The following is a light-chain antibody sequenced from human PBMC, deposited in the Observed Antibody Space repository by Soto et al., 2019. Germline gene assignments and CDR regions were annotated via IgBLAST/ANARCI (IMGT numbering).Light chain of an antibody. J-gene: IGKJ1*01. V-gene: IGKV3-11*01. CDR1: QSVGSY. Sequence: EIVLTQSPATLSLSPGERATLSCRASQSVGSYFAWYQQKPGQAPRLLIYDASNRATGIPARFSGSGSGIDFTLTISSLEPEDFAVYFCLQRYTWPWTFGQGTTVEIK. CDR3: LQRYTWPWT. CDR2: DAS.